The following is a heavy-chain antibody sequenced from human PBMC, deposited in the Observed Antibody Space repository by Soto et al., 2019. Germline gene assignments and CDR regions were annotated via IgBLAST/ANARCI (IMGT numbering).Heavy chain of an antibody. J-gene: IGHJ6*02. CDR2: ISWDGGST. Sequence: GGSLRLSCAASGFTFDDYTMHWVRQAPGKGLEWVSLISWDGGSTYYADSVKGRFTISRDNSKNSLYLQMNSLRTEDTALYYCAKDQGPRGYYYYGMDVWGQGTTVTVSS. CDR1: GFTFDDYT. D-gene: IGHD3-10*01. CDR3: AKDQGPRGYYYYGMDV. V-gene: IGHV3-43*01.